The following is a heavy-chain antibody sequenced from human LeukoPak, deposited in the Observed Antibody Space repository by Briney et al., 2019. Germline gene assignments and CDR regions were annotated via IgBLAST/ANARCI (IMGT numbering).Heavy chain of an antibody. J-gene: IGHJ5*02. Sequence: SVKVSCKASGGTFSSYAISWVRQAPGQGLEWMGGIIPIFGTANYAQKFQGRVTITADESTSTAYMELSSLRSEDTAVYYCARSNLLHNWFDPWGQGTLVTVSS. V-gene: IGHV1-69*13. CDR1: GGTFSSYA. CDR2: IIPIFGTA. CDR3: ARSNLLHNWFDP.